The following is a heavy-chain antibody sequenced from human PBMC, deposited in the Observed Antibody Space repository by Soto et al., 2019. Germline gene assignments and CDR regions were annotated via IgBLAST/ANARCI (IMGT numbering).Heavy chain of an antibody. CDR1: GGSFSGYY. D-gene: IGHD3-3*01. V-gene: IGHV4-34*01. J-gene: IGHJ6*02. Sequence: SETLSLTCAVYGGSFSGYYWSWIRQPPGKGLEWIGEINHSGSTNYNPSLKSRVTISVDTSKNQSSLKLSSVTAADTAVYYCARMYYDFWSGSHGMDVWGQGTTVTVSS. CDR2: INHSGST. CDR3: ARMYYDFWSGSHGMDV.